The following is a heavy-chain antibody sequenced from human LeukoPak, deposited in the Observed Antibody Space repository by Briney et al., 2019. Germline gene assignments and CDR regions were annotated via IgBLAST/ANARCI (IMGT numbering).Heavy chain of an antibody. Sequence: ASVKVSCKAAGYAFTGSYIHWVRQAPGQGLEWMGWINPNNGFTAYAQNFQARVTMTRDTSISTAYMDLSRLTSDDTAVYFCARDRGARLERFYAFDFWGQGTTVTVSS. CDR1: GYAFTGSY. J-gene: IGHJ3*01. V-gene: IGHV1-2*02. D-gene: IGHD1-1*01. CDR3: ARDRGARLERFYAFDF. CDR2: INPNNGFT.